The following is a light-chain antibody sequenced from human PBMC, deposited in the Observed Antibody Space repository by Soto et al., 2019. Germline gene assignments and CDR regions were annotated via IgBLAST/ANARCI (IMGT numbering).Light chain of an antibody. J-gene: IGLJ1*01. Sequence: SALTQPPSVSGSPGQSVTISCTGTSTDFVGYNRVSWYQQPPGTAPKLMIYEVSKRPSGVPDRFSGSKSGNTASLTISGLQAADEADYYCSLYTSENAYVFGPGTKVTVL. V-gene: IGLV2-18*01. CDR1: STDFVGYNR. CDR3: SLYTSENAYV. CDR2: EVS.